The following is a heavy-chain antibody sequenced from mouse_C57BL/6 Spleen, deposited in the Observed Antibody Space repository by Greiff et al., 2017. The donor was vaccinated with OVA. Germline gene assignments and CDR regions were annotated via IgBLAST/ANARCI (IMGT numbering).Heavy chain of an antibody. J-gene: IGHJ4*01. CDR2: IDPSDSYT. Sequence: QVQLKQPGAELVMPGASVKLSCKASGYTFTSYWMHWVKQRPGHGLEWIGEIDPSDSYTNYNQKFKGKSTLTVDKSSSTAYMQLSSLTSEDSAVYYCARSGGAMDYWGQGTSVTVSS. CDR3: ARSGGAMDY. CDR1: GYTFTSYW. V-gene: IGHV1-69*01. D-gene: IGHD3-1*01.